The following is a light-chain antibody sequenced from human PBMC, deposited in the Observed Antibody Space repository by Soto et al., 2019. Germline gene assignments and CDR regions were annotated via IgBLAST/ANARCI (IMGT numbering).Light chain of an antibody. V-gene: IGKV1-33*01. CDR1: QDIGNS. Sequence: DIQMTQSPSSLSASVGDRVTITCQASQDIGNSLNWYQQKSGQAPRLLIYAGYNLETGVPSMFSGGGSGTDFNLTISSLQSEDIATYYCQQYDNLPFTFGLGTKLEIK. CDR2: AGY. CDR3: QQYDNLPFT. J-gene: IGKJ2*01.